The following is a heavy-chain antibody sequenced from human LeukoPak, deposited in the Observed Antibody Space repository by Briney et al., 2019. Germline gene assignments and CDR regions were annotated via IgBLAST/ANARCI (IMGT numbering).Heavy chain of an antibody. D-gene: IGHD3-10*01. CDR2: ISSSSGTI. V-gene: IGHV3-48*02. CDR3: ATDLLRGY. Sequence: SAGSLRLSCAASGFFFRTYDMNWVRQAPGKGLEWVSYISSSSGTIYYADSVKGRFTISRDNAKNSLYLQMNSLRDDDTAVYYCATDLLRGYWGQGTLVTVSS. CDR1: GFFFRTYD. J-gene: IGHJ4*02.